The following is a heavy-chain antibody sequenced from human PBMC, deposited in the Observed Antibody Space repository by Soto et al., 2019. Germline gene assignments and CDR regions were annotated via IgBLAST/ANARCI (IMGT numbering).Heavy chain of an antibody. CDR3: ARSPYSVSYLAYFDY. V-gene: IGHV3-30*03. J-gene: IGHJ4*02. CDR1: GSTFSSYG. Sequence: QVQLVESGGGVVQPGRSLRLSCAASGSTFSSYGMHWVRQAPGKGLEWVAAISYDGSNKYYADSVKGRFTISRDNSKNTLYLQMNSLRAEDTAVYYCARSPYSVSYLAYFDYWGQGTLVTVSS. CDR2: ISYDGSNK. D-gene: IGHD1-26*01.